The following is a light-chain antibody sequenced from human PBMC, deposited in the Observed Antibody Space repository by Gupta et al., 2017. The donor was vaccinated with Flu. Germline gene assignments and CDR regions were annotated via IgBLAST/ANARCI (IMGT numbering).Light chain of an antibody. CDR3: QKYNTAPHT. CDR1: QGISNF. V-gene: IGKV1-27*01. J-gene: IGKJ4*01. Sequence: GDMVTITCRASQGISNFVAWYQQRPGKVPKLLIYDASTLQSGVPSRFSGSGSGTDFTLAINSLQPEDVATYYCQKYNTAPHTFGGGTKVEIK. CDR2: DAS.